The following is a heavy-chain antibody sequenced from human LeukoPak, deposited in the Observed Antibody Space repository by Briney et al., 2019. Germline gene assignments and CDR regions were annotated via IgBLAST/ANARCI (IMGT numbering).Heavy chain of an antibody. V-gene: IGHV3-30*02. CDR1: GFTFNRRG. J-gene: IGHJ4*02. D-gene: IGHD2-2*01. CDR2: IRYDGGET. Sequence: GGSLRLSCAASGFTFNRRGMHWVRQAPGKGLEWVAFIRYDGGETFYADFVKGRFTISRDNSKNTLYLQVNTLRAEDTAVYYCARAAAAAMAPDYWGQGTLVTVSS. CDR3: ARAAAAAMAPDY.